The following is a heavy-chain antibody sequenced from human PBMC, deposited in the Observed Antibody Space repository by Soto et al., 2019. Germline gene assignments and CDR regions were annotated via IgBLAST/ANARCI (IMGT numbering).Heavy chain of an antibody. CDR1: GFTFSSYE. CDR3: ARDVPRYFGYYATDV. CDR2: ISSSGSTI. J-gene: IGHJ6*02. D-gene: IGHD3-9*01. Sequence: GSLRLSCAASGFTFSSYETNWVRQAPGKGLEWVSYISSSGSTIYYADSVKGRFTISRDNAKNSLYLQMNSLRDEDTAVYYCARDVPRYFGYYATDVRGQGTTVTXS. V-gene: IGHV3-48*03.